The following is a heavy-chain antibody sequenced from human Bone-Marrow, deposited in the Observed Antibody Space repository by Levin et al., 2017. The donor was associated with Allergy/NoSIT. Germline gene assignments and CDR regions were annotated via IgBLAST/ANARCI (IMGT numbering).Heavy chain of an antibody. CDR2: IKQDGTEK. CDR3: ARNWRSAFDI. Sequence: GGSLRLSCAASGFTFSSYWMSWVRQAPGKGLEWVANIKQDGTEKYYVDSVKGRFTVSRDSAKNSVYLQMSSLRVEDTAVYFCARNWRSAFDIWGQGTVVTVSS. V-gene: IGHV3-7*04. J-gene: IGHJ3*02. CDR1: GFTFSSYW.